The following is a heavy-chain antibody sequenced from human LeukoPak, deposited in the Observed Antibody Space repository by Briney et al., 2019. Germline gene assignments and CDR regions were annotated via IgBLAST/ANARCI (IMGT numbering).Heavy chain of an antibody. Sequence: SVKVSCTASGGTFSSYAISWVRQAPGQGLEWMGRIIPILGIANYAQKFQGRVTITADKSTSTAYMELSSLRSEDTAVYYCARGAVAGKFYYWGQGTLVTVSS. CDR3: ARGAVAGKFYY. CDR2: IIPILGIA. CDR1: GGTFSSYA. J-gene: IGHJ4*02. D-gene: IGHD6-19*01. V-gene: IGHV1-69*04.